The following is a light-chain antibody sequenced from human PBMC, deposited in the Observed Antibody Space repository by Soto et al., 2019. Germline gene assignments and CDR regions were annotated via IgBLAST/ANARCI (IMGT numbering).Light chain of an antibody. CDR2: GAS. CDR3: QQYGSSST. Sequence: EIVLTQSPGTLSLSPGERATLSCRASQSVSSSYLAWYQQKPGQAPRLPIYGASSRPTGIPGRFSGSGSGTDFTLTISRLEPEDFAVYYCQQYGSSSTFGQGTRLEIK. CDR1: QSVSSSY. V-gene: IGKV3-20*01. J-gene: IGKJ5*01.